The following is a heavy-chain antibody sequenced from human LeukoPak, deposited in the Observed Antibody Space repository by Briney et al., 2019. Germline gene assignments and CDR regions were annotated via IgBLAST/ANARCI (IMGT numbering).Heavy chain of an antibody. CDR3: ARGRRYLNWFEP. CDR2: INHGGST. Sequence: SETLSLTCAVYGGTFSGYYRSWIRQPPGKGLEWMGEINHGGSTNYNPSGKSRVTISVDTSKSQFSLKLSSVTAADTAVYYCARGRRYLNWFEPWGRETLVSVSS. V-gene: IGHV4-34*01. J-gene: IGHJ5*02. D-gene: IGHD2/OR15-2a*01. CDR1: GGTFSGYY.